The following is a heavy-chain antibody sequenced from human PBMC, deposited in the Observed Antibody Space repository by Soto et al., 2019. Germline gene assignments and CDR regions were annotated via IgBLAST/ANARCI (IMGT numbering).Heavy chain of an antibody. Sequence: SETLSLTCAVYGGSFSGYYWSWIRQPPGKGLEWIGEINHSGSTNYNPSLKSRVTISVDTSKNQFSLKLSSVTAADTAVYYCARVRAARARVSDYWGQGTLVTVSS. D-gene: IGHD6-6*01. V-gene: IGHV4-34*01. CDR2: INHSGST. CDR1: GGSFSGYY. J-gene: IGHJ4*02. CDR3: ARVRAARARVSDY.